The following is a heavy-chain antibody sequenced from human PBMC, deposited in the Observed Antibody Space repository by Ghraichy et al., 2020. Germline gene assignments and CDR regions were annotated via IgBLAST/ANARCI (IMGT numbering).Heavy chain of an antibody. CDR3: TTFPRPSSGYYYYFDY. D-gene: IGHD3-22*01. CDR2: IKSKTDGGTT. CDR1: GFTFSNAW. Sequence: GGSLRLSCAASGFTFSNAWMSWVRQAPGKGLEWVGRIKSKTDGGTTDYAAPVKGRFTISRDDSKNTLYLQMNSLKTEDTAVYYCTTFPRPSSGYYYYFDYWGQGTLVTVSS. J-gene: IGHJ4*02. V-gene: IGHV3-15*01.